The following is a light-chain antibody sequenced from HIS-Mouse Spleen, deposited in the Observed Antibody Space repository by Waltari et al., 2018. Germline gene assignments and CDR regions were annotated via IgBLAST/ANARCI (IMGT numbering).Light chain of an antibody. CDR3: QQYDNLPLT. CDR2: DAS. CDR1: QDISNY. V-gene: IGKV1-33*01. Sequence: DIQMTQSPSSLSASVGDSVTINCQASQDISNYLNWYQKKPGKAPKLLIYDASNLETGVPSRFSGSGSGTDFTFTISSLKPEDIATYYCQQYDNLPLTFGGWTKVEIK. J-gene: IGKJ4*01.